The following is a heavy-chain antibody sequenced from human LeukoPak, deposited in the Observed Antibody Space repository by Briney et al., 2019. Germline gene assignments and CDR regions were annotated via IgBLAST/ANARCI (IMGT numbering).Heavy chain of an antibody. CDR3: ARDGHGYSTY. V-gene: IGHV3-7*01. J-gene: IGHJ4*02. D-gene: IGHD6-13*01. Sequence: PGGSLRLSCAASGFSFSDFWMSWVRQAPGKGLEWVGNIDQDGYEKYYVDSVKGRFTISRDNARNSLYLQMNSLRAEDTAVYYCARDGHGYSTYWGQGTLVTVSS. CDR2: IDQDGYEK. CDR1: GFSFSDFW.